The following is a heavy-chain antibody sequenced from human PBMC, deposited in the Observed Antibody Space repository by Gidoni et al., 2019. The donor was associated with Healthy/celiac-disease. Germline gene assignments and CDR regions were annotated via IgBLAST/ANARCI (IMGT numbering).Heavy chain of an antibody. Sequence: EVQLLESGGGLVQPGGSLRLSCAASGFTFSSSAMSWVRQAPGKGLEWVSAISGSGGSTYYADSVKGRFTISRDNSKNTLYLQMNSLRAEDTAVYYCAKDPVYDSSGYPNYYFDYWGQGTLVTVSS. D-gene: IGHD3-22*01. V-gene: IGHV3-23*01. CDR2: ISGSGGST. CDR1: GFTFSSSA. CDR3: AKDPVYDSSGYPNYYFDY. J-gene: IGHJ4*02.